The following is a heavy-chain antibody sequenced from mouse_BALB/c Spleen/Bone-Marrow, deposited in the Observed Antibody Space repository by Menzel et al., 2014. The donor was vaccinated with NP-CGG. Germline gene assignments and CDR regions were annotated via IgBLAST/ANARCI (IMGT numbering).Heavy chain of an antibody. CDR3: TRSNYGYWYFDV. CDR1: GYTFSNYY. CDR2: SNPSNGGS. Sequence: QVQLKESGAELVKPGASVKLSCKASGYTFSNYYMYWVKQRPGQGLEWIGESNPSNGGSNFNEKFKSKATLTADKSSSTAYMQLSSLTSEDSAVYYCTRSNYGYWYFDVWGAGTTVTVSS. J-gene: IGHJ1*01. D-gene: IGHD1-1*01. V-gene: IGHV1S81*02.